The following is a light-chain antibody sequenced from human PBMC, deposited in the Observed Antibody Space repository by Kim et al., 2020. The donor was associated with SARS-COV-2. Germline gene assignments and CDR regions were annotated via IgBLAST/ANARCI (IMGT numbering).Light chain of an antibody. CDR1: QDIGND. CDR2: AAS. J-gene: IGKJ1*01. CDR3: LQDYKYPWT. V-gene: IGKV1-6*01. Sequence: ATVGDRVTITCRSSQDIGNDLGWYQQKPGKAPKVLIYAASSLQSGVPSRFSGRGSGTDFTLTISSLQPEDFATYYCLQDYKYPWTFGQGTKVDIK.